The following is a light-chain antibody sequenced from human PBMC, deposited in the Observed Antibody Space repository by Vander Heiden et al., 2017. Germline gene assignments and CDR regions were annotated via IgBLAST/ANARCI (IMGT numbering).Light chain of an antibody. V-gene: IGKV3-20*01. CDR2: GAS. J-gene: IGKJ2*01. Sequence: VLTQSPGTLSLSPGERATLSCRASRSVTSGYLAWFQHKPGQAPRLLISGASSRATGIPDRFSGSGSGTEFTLTINKREPEDFALYYCQLYGSSPRYTFGQGTKVEIK. CDR1: RSVTSGY. CDR3: QLYGSSPRYT.